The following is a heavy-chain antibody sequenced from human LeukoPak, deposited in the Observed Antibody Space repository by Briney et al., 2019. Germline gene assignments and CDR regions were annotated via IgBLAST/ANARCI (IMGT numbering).Heavy chain of an antibody. CDR2: IYYSGST. J-gene: IGHJ4*02. V-gene: IGHV4-59*11. CDR1: GASISSPY. D-gene: IGHD6-19*01. CDR3: ARDSSGWSLDY. Sequence: PSETLSLTCTVPGASISSPYWSWIRQPPGQGLEWIGYIYYSGSTNYNPSLKSRGTISVDTSKNQFSLKLSSVTAADTAVYYCARDSSGWSLDYWGQGTLVTVSS.